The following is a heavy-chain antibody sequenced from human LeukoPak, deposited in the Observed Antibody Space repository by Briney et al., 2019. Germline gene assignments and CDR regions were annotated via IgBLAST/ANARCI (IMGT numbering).Heavy chain of an antibody. CDR3: ATWHGRWLQLGFDY. J-gene: IGHJ4*02. CDR1: GYSFSGHY. Sequence: ASVKVSCKASGYSFSGHYIHWVRQAPGQGLEWMGQINPNSAASHYAQKFQDRVTMTSDTSINMAYMELRSLRSDDTAVYYCATWHGRWLQLGFDYWGQGTLVTVSS. V-gene: IGHV1-2*06. D-gene: IGHD5-24*01. CDR2: INPNSAAS.